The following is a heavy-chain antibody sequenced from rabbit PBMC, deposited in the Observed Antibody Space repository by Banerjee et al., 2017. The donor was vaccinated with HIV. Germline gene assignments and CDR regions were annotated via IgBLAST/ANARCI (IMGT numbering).Heavy chain of an antibody. Sequence: QEQLVESGGGLVQPGGSLKLSCKASGFDLSSYGVSWVRQAPGKGLEWIGYIDPVFGSTVYASWAKGRFTISKTSSTTVTLQMTSLTAADTATYFCARGSATMTMVITGYYFNLWGPGTLVTVS. CDR2: IDPVFGST. V-gene: IGHV1S39*01. CDR1: GFDLSSYG. J-gene: IGHJ4*01. D-gene: IGHD2-1*01. CDR3: ARGSATMTMVITGYYFNL.